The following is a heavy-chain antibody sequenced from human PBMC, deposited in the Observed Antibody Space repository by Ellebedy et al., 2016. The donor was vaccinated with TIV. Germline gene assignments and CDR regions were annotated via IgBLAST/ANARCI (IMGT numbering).Heavy chain of an antibody. CDR1: GFTFSDYY. CDR3: ARGGVEMATITRYYYYYGMDV. CDR2: ISSSGSTI. V-gene: IGHV3-11*01. D-gene: IGHD5-24*01. Sequence: GGSLRLXCAASGFTFSDYYMSWIRQAPGMGLEWVSYISSSGSTIYYADSVKGRFTISRDNAKNSLYLQMNSLRAEDTAVYYCARGGVEMATITRYYYYYGMDVWGQGTTVTVSS. J-gene: IGHJ6*02.